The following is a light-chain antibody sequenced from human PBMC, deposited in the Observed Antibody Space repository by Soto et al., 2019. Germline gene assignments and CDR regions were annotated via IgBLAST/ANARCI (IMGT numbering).Light chain of an antibody. CDR2: KTS. Sequence: DINMTKSPSTLSASVGDRVTITCRASQSISIWLAWYQQKPGKAPNLLIYKTSSLESGVPSRFSGSGSGTEFTLTISSLQPDDFATYYCQHYNDYSWTFGQGTKVEIK. V-gene: IGKV1-5*03. J-gene: IGKJ1*01. CDR3: QHYNDYSWT. CDR1: QSISIW.